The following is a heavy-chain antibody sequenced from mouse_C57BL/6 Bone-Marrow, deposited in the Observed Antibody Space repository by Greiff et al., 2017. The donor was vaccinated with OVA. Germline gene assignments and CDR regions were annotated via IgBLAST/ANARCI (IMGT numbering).Heavy chain of an antibody. V-gene: IGHV1-18*01. CDR2: INPNNGGT. CDR1: GYTFTDYN. D-gene: IGHD2-12*01. J-gene: IGHJ1*03. CDR3: ARRRRWYVDV. Sequence: VQLQQSGPELVKPGASVQIPCKASGYTFTDYNMAWVKQSHGKSLEWIGDINPNNGGTIYNQKFKGKATLTVDKSSSTAYMELRSLTSEDTAVYYCARRRRWYVDVWGTGTTVTVSS.